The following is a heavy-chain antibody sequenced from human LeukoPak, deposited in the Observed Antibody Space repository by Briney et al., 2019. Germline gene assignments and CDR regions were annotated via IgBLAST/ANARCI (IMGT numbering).Heavy chain of an antibody. CDR1: GFTFSSYS. V-gene: IGHV3-21*01. CDR2: ISISSSYI. D-gene: IGHD1-26*01. CDR3: ARGGIGSYFIPDY. Sequence: GGSLRLSCAASGFTFSSYSMNWVRQAPGEGLEWVSSISISSSYIYYAHSVKGRFTISRDNAKNSLYLQMNSVRAEDLAVYYCARGGIGSYFIPDYWGQGTLVTVSS. J-gene: IGHJ4*02.